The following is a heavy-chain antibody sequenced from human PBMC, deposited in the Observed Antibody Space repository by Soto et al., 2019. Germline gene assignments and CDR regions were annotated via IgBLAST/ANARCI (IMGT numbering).Heavy chain of an antibody. V-gene: IGHV4-34*01. CDR2: INHSGST. CDR1: GGSFSGYY. J-gene: IGHJ4*02. CDR3: AREEYSGSPFDY. D-gene: IGHD1-26*01. Sequence: SETLSLTCAVYGGSFSGYYWIWIRQPPGKGLEWIGEINHSGSTNYNPSLKSRVTISVDTSKNQFSLKLSSVTAADTAVYYCAREEYSGSPFDYWVQGTLVTVS.